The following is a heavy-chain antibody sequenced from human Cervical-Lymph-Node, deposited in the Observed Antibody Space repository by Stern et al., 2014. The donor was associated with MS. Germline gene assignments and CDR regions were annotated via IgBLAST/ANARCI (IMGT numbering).Heavy chain of an antibody. CDR1: GGSIGSYY. V-gene: IGHV4-59*01. CDR2: IYHSGTT. CDR3: ARADYMDAFDI. J-gene: IGHJ3*02. Sequence: QLQLQESGPGLVKPSETLSLTCTVSGGSIGSYYWSWIRQPPGKGLEWIGDIYHSGTTNYNPSLKSRVSISVDTSKNQFSLKLNSVTAADTAVYYCARADYMDAFDIWGQGTMVTVSS. D-gene: IGHD4-11*01.